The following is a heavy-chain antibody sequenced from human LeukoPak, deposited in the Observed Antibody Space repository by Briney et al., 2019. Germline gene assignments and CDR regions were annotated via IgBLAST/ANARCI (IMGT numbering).Heavy chain of an antibody. Sequence: GSVRVSCTASGYTFTSYCMSWVRQAPGQGLEWMGWISGYNGNTDYAQKLQDRVTMTTDTSTSTAYMELRSLRSGDTAIYYCASARADSTGYYGDDYSGQGTLVTVSS. V-gene: IGHV1-18*01. D-gene: IGHD3-22*01. CDR2: ISGYNGNT. J-gene: IGHJ4*02. CDR1: GYTFTSYC. CDR3: ASARADSTGYYGDDY.